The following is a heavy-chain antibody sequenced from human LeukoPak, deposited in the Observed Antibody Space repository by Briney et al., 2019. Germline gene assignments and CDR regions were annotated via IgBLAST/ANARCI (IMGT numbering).Heavy chain of an antibody. CDR3: ASPRYSSGWYPHRAFDI. CDR2: IYYSGST. V-gene: IGHV4-39*01. J-gene: IGHJ3*02. Sequence: SETLSLTCTVSGGSISSSSDYWGWIRQPPGKGLEWIGSIYYSGSTYYNPSLKSRVTISVDTSKNQFPLKLSSVTAADTAVYYCASPRYSSGWYPHRAFDIWGQGAMVTVSS. CDR1: GGSISSSSDY. D-gene: IGHD6-19*01.